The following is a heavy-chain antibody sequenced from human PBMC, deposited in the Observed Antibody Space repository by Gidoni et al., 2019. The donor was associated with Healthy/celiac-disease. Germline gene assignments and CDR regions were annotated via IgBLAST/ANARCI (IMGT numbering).Heavy chain of an antibody. CDR1: GFTFSSYW. J-gene: IGHJ6*02. V-gene: IGHV3-74*01. CDR2: INSDGSST. D-gene: IGHD3-3*01. Sequence: EVQLVESGGGLVQPGGSLRLSCAASGFTFSSYWRHWVRQAPGKGLVWVSRINSDGSSTSYADSVKGRFTISRDNAKNTLYLQMNSLRAEDTAVYYCARSYDFWSGTYYYYGMDVWGQGTTVTVSS. CDR3: ARSYDFWSGTYYYYGMDV.